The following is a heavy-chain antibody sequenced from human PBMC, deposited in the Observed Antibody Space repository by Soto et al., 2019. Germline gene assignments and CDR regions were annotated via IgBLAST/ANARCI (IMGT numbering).Heavy chain of an antibody. CDR3: ARGREGYSYGYIGYFDY. V-gene: IGHV4-34*01. CDR2: INHSGST. CDR1: GGSFSGYY. J-gene: IGHJ4*02. Sequence: QVQLQQWGAGLLKPSETLSLTCAVYGGSFSGYYWSWIRQPPGKGLEWIGEINHSGSTNYNPSLKCRVTITVDTTKNQFSLKLSSVTAADTAVYDCARGREGYSYGYIGYFDYWGQGTLVTVSS. D-gene: IGHD5-18*01.